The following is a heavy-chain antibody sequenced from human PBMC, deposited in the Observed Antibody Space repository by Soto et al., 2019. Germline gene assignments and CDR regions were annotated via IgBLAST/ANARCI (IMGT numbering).Heavy chain of an antibody. D-gene: IGHD2-21*01. Sequence: EVQLVESGGGLVQPGGSLRLSCAASGFTFSTYWMTWVRQPPEKGLEWVANIDQDGSERYYVDSVRGRFTISRDNTKNSQYLQMNSLRAEDTAVYYCVCGGNFFVYWGQGTLVTVSP. CDR2: IDQDGSER. J-gene: IGHJ4*02. V-gene: IGHV3-7*01. CDR3: VCGGNFFVY. CDR1: GFTFSTYW.